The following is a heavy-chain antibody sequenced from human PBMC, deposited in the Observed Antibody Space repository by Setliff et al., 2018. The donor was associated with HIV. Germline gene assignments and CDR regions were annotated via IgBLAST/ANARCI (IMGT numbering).Heavy chain of an antibody. CDR1: GASLQSYY. CDR2: IYYVGWS. D-gene: IGHD3-16*01. CDR3: ARGGAVSADFDS. V-gene: IGHV4-4*07. J-gene: IGHJ5*01. Sequence: PSETLSLTCSVSGASLQSYYWSWIRQPAGKGLQWIGRIYYVGWSKYNPSLKSRLTISVDTSKNQFSLSLNSVTAADTAVYFCARGGAVSADFDSWGQGTLVTVSS.